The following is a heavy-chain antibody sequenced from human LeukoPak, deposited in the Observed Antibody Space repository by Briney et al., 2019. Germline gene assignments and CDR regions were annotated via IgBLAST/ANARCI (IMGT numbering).Heavy chain of an antibody. D-gene: IGHD2-2*01. CDR1: GFSFSSYS. J-gene: IGHJ4*02. CDR3: ATRGPATVPGVFDY. Sequence: GGSLRLSCAASGFSFSSYSMNWVRQAPGKGLEWVSYITSSSSTIYYADSVKGRFTISRDNAKNALYLQMNSLRDEDTAVYYCATRGPATVPGVFDYWGQGTLVTVSS. CDR2: ITSSSSTI. V-gene: IGHV3-48*02.